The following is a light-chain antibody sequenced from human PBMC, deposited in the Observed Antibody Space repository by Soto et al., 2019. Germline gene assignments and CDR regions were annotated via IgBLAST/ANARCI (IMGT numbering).Light chain of an antibody. Sequence: EIVLTQSPGTLSLSPGERATLSCRASQSVSSSYLAWYQQKPGQAPRLLIYGASSRATGIPDRFSGRGSGTYFTLTISGLEPEDFAVYYCQQYGSSPSTFGQGTQLEVK. J-gene: IGKJ2*02. CDR1: QSVSSSY. CDR3: QQYGSSPST. CDR2: GAS. V-gene: IGKV3-20*01.